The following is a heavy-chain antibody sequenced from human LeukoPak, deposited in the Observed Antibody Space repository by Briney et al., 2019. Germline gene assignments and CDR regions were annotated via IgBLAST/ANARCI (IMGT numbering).Heavy chain of an antibody. Sequence: GASVKVSCKTSGYVFINYGIAWVRQAPGQGLEWMGWINTYKGNTTYAPKLQGRVTMTADTPTSTAYMELRSLRSDDTAVYYCARGGQGAETYWGQGTQVTVSA. CDR3: ARGGQGAETY. V-gene: IGHV1-18*01. CDR2: INTYKGNT. D-gene: IGHD1-26*01. J-gene: IGHJ4*02. CDR1: GYVFINYG.